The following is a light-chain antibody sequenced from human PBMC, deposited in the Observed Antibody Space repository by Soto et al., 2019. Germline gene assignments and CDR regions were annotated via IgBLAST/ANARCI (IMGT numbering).Light chain of an antibody. V-gene: IGKV4-1*01. Sequence: DIGMPQSPKNLAVTLGERATINCKSSQSVLYISNNKNYLAWYQQKPGQPPKLLIYWASTRESGVPDRVSGSGSGTDFTLTISSLQAEDVAVYYCQQYYSTHWTFGQG. J-gene: IGKJ1*01. CDR1: QSVLYISNNKNY. CDR3: QQYYSTHWT. CDR2: WAS.